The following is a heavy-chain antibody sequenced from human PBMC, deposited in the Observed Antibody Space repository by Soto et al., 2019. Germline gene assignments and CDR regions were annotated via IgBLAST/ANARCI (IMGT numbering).Heavy chain of an antibody. J-gene: IGHJ4*02. CDR1: GDSISSNNNY. CDR2: ISYSGTT. Sequence: SETLSLTCTVSGDSISSNNNYWSWIRQPPGEGLEWIGFISYSGTTYYNPSLKSRVTISVDRSKNQFSLKLSSVTAADTAVYYCAAGGGLPRYYWGQGTLVTVSS. D-gene: IGHD5-12*01. CDR3: AAGGGLPRYY. V-gene: IGHV4-39*07.